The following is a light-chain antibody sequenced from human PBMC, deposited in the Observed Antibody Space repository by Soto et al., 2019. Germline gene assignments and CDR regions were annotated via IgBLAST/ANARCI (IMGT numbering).Light chain of an antibody. CDR2: KAS. V-gene: IGKV1-5*03. CDR1: QTISSW. CDR3: QQYNTFCT. Sequence: DIQMTQSPSTLSGSVGDRVTITCRASQTISSWLAWYQQKPGKAPKLLIYKASTLKSGVSSRFSGSGSGTGFTLTINSLHPDDSATYYCQQYNTFCTFGQGTKVDIK. J-gene: IGKJ1*01.